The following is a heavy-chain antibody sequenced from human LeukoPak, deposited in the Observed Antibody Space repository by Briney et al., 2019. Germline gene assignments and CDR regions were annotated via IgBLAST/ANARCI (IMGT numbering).Heavy chain of an antibody. CDR1: GGSFSGYY. J-gene: IGHJ4*02. CDR2: INHSGST. D-gene: IGHD6-13*01. V-gene: IGHV4-34*01. CDR3: ARALDGYSSTRGYFDY. Sequence: SETLSLTCAVYGGSFSGYYWSWIRQPPGKGLEWIGEINHSGSTNYTPSPKSRVTISVDTSKNQFSLKLSSVTAADTAVYYCARALDGYSSTRGYFDYWGQGTLVTVSS.